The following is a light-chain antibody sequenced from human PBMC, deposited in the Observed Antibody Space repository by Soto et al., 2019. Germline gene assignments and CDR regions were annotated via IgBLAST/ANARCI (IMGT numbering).Light chain of an antibody. CDR3: QQYGALPPT. CDR2: GAS. Sequence: EIVLTQFPGALSLSPGERVTLSCRASQTVSNTYLAWYQQKRGQAPTFLIYGASNRATGIPDRFSGSGSGTDFTFTISRLEPEDFAVYYCQQYGALPPTFGGGTKVEIK. V-gene: IGKV3-20*01. J-gene: IGKJ4*01. CDR1: QTVSNTY.